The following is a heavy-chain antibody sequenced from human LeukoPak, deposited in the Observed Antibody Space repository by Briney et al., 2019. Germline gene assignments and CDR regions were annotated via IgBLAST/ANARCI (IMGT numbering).Heavy chain of an antibody. Sequence: GGSLRLSCAASGFTFSSYWMSWVRQAPGKGLEWVSGISWNSGSIGYADSVKGRFTISRDNAKNSLYLQMNSLRAEDTALYYCAKGRVGAYDYWGQGTLVTVSS. D-gene: IGHD1-26*01. V-gene: IGHV3-9*01. J-gene: IGHJ4*02. CDR1: GFTFSSYW. CDR2: ISWNSGSI. CDR3: AKGRVGAYDY.